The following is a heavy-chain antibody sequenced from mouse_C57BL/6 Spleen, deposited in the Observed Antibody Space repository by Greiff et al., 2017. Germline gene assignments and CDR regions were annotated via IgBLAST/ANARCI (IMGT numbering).Heavy chain of an antibody. J-gene: IGHJ2*01. D-gene: IGHD1-1*01. Sequence: QVQLQQPGAELVKPGASVKLSCKASGYTFTSYWMHWVKQRPGQGLEWIGMIHPNSGSTNYNEKFKSKATLTVDKSSSTAYMQLSSLTSEDSEVYYCARDYGSSYVFDYWGQGTTLTVSS. CDR3: ARDYGSSYVFDY. CDR1: GYTFTSYW. V-gene: IGHV1-64*01. CDR2: IHPNSGST.